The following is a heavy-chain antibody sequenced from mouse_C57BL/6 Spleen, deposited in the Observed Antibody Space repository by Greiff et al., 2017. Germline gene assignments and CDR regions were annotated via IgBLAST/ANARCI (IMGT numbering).Heavy chain of an antibody. Sequence: QVHVKQSGAELVRPGASVTLSCKASGYTFTDYEMHWVKQTPVHGLEWIGAIDPETGGTAYNQKFKGKAILTADKSSSTAYMELRSLTSEDSAVYYCTRDYGSSVRFAYWGQGTLVTVSA. CDR2: IDPETGGT. D-gene: IGHD1-1*01. V-gene: IGHV1-15*01. J-gene: IGHJ3*01. CDR3: TRDYGSSVRFAY. CDR1: GYTFTDYE.